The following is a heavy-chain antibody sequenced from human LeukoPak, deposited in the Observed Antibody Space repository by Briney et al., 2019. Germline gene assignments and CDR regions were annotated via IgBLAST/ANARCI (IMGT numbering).Heavy chain of an antibody. D-gene: IGHD4-17*01. CDR3: ARHLPTTVTTDDAFDI. V-gene: IGHV4-59*08. CDR1: GGSISSYY. CDR2: IYYSGST. J-gene: IGHJ3*02. Sequence: PSETLSLTCTVSGGSISSYYWSWIRQPPGKGLGWIGYIYYSGSTNYNPSLKSRVTISVDTSKNQFSLKLSSVTAADTAVYYCARHLPTTVTTDDAFDIWGQGTMVTVSS.